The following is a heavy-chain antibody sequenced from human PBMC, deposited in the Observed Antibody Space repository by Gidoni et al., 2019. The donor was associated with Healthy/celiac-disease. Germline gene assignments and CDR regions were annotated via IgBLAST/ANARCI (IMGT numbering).Heavy chain of an antibody. D-gene: IGHD5-18*01. CDR3: ARVGYSYGYVLAFDI. Sequence: EVQLVESGGGLVQPGGSLRLSCAASGFPFSSYWMHWVRQAPGKGLVWVSRINSDGSSTSYADSVKGRFTISRDNAKNTLYLQMNSLRAEDTAVYYCARVGYSYGYVLAFDIWGQGTMVTVSS. J-gene: IGHJ3*02. CDR1: GFPFSSYW. V-gene: IGHV3-74*01. CDR2: INSDGSST.